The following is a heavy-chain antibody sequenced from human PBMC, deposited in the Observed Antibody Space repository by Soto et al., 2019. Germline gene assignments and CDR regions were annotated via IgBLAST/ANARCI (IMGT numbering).Heavy chain of an antibody. CDR3: ARGPIGPLMVSDYFDY. CDR2: IDPSDSYT. D-gene: IGHD2-8*01. J-gene: IGHJ4*02. Sequence: GESLKISCKGSGYGFTSYWINWVRQMPGKTLEWMGRIDPSDSYTHLHPSFQGHVSFSVDKSITTAYLQWGRLKASDTAMYYCARGPIGPLMVSDYFDYWGQGTLVTVSS. CDR1: GYGFTSYW. V-gene: IGHV5-10-1*01.